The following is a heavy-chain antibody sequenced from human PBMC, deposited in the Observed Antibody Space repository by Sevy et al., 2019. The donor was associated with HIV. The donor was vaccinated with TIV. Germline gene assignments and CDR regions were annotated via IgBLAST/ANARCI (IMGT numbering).Heavy chain of an antibody. V-gene: IGHV1-2*02. Sequence: ASVKVSCKASGYTFTGYYMHWVRQAPGQGLEWMGWINPNSGDTNYAQKFQGRVTMTRDTSISTAYMELSRLRSDDTAVYYCAADRLRLGELSLSPSDAFDIWGQGTMVTVSS. CDR2: INPNSGDT. J-gene: IGHJ3*02. CDR1: GYTFTGYY. CDR3: AADRLRLGELSLSPSDAFDI. D-gene: IGHD3-16*02.